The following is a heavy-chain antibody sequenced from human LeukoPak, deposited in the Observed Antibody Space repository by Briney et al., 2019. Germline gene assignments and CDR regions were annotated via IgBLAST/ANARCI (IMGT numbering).Heavy chain of an antibody. V-gene: IGHV1-69*01. CDR1: GGTFSSYA. CDR2: IIPIFGTA. D-gene: IGHD4-23*01. CDR3: ARDGPNTSPVGDY. J-gene: IGHJ4*02. Sequence: SVKVSCKASGGTFSSYAISWVRQAPGQGLEWMGGIIPIFGTANYAQKFQGRVTITADESTSTAYMEPSSLRSEDTAVYYCARDGPNTSPVGDYWGQGTLVTVSS.